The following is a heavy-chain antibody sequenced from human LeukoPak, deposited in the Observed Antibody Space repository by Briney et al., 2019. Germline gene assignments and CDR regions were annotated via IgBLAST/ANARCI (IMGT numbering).Heavy chain of an antibody. CDR2: INAGNGNT. Sequence: ASVKVSCKASGYTFTSYAMHWVRQAPGQRLEWMGWINAGNGNTKYSQKFQGRVTITRDTSASTAYMELSSLRSEDTAVYYCARTTVVTDAFDIWGQGTMVTVSS. CDR3: ARTTVVTDAFDI. J-gene: IGHJ3*02. V-gene: IGHV1-3*01. CDR1: GYTFTSYA. D-gene: IGHD4-23*01.